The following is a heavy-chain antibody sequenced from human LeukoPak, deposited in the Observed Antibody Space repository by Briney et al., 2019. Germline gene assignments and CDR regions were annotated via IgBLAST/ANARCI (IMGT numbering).Heavy chain of an antibody. V-gene: IGHV3-23*01. CDR1: GFTFSSYG. J-gene: IGHJ6*03. Sequence: GGTLRLSCAASGFTFSSYGMSWVRQAPGKGLEWVSAISGGGGATYYADSVKGRFTISRDNSKTTLYLQMNSLRAEDTAVYYCARDARVRGVLMLNYYYYMDVWGKGTTVTISS. CDR2: ISGGGGAT. D-gene: IGHD3-10*01. CDR3: ARDARVRGVLMLNYYYYMDV.